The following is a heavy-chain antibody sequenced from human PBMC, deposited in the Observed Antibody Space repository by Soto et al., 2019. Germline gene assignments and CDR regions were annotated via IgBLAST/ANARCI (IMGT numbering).Heavy chain of an antibody. V-gene: IGHV4-30-4*01. CDR2: IFDSGTT. CDR3: ARGPSGAKVHY. Sequence: QVQLQESGPGLVKPSQTLSLTCTVSGGSITSDYSCWSWIRQPPGEGLEWIGHIFDSGTTYTNPSPRSQVAIPLATSKSPFSLTLSSVTAADTAVYYCARGPSGAKVHYWGQGALVTVSS. CDR1: GGSITSDYSC. J-gene: IGHJ4*02. D-gene: IGHD3-16*01.